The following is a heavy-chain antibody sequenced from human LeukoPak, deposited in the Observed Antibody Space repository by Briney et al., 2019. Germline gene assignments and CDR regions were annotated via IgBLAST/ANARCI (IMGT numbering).Heavy chain of an antibody. CDR1: GGSISSYY. Sequence: PSETLSLNCTVSGGSISSYYWSWIRQPPGKGLEWIGYIYYSGSTNYNPSLKSRVTISVDTSKNQFSLKLSSVTAADTAVYYCARIYCGGDCYSGPKSFRDFYYYYYMDVWGKGTTVTVSS. J-gene: IGHJ6*03. CDR2: IYYSGST. CDR3: ARIYCGGDCYSGPKSFRDFYYYYYMDV. D-gene: IGHD2-21*01. V-gene: IGHV4-59*01.